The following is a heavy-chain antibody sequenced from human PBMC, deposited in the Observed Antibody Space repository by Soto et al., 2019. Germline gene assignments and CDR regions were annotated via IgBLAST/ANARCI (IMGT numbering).Heavy chain of an antibody. CDR3: ARGPNMLRFLEWSLFFDY. V-gene: IGHV1-69*13. CDR1: GGGNLRDYR. CDR2: IIPKLGSA. J-gene: IGHJ4*02. Sequence: ASVKVSCKASGGGNLRDYRTTWVRQAPGQGLEWMGGIIPKLGSANYAQNFQGRVTITADESTSTVYMELISLSSEDTAVYYCARGPNMLRFLEWSLFFDYWGQGTLVTVSS. D-gene: IGHD3-3*01.